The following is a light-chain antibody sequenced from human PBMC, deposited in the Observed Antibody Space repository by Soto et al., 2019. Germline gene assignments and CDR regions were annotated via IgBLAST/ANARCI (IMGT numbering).Light chain of an antibody. CDR3: QQYNNWPPET. J-gene: IGKJ1*01. Sequence: DIQMTQSPSTLSASVGDGVTITCRASQSISSWLAWYQQKPGKAPKLLIYDASSLESGVPSRFSGSGSGTEFTLTISSLQSEDFAVYYCQQYNNWPPETFGQGTKVDIK. V-gene: IGKV1-5*01. CDR2: DAS. CDR1: QSISSW.